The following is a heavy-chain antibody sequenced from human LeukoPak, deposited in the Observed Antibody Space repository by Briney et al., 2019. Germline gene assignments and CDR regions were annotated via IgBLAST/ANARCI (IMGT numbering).Heavy chain of an antibody. CDR1: GLTLSTYA. D-gene: IGHD3-22*01. V-gene: IGHV3-23*01. J-gene: IGHJ4*02. CDR2: PSGSGGGT. CDR3: AKVGNTYYYDSSGYYYFSGNYFDY. Sequence: GGSLSLSCAASGLTLSTYAITWVRRAPGKGLEWVPVPSGSGGGTTYADSVKGRFTISRDNSKNTLYLQMNSLRAEDTAVYYCAKVGNTYYYDSSGYYYFSGNYFDYWGQGTLVTVSS.